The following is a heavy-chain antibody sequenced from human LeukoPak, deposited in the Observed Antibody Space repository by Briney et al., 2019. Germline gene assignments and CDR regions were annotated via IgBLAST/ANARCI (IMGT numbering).Heavy chain of an antibody. V-gene: IGHV3-7*01. Sequence: GGSLRLSCAASGFIFSSYWMSWVRQAPGKGLEWVANIKEDGSDKYHVDSVKGRFTISRDNAKNLLYLQMNSLRAEDTAVYYCARDSYYYYMDVWGKGTTVTVSS. CDR1: GFIFSSYW. J-gene: IGHJ6*03. CDR3: ARDSYYYYMDV. CDR2: IKEDGSDK.